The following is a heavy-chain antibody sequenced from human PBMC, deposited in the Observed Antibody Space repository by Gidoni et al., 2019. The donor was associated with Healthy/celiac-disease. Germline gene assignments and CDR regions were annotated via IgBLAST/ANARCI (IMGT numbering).Heavy chain of an antibody. CDR2: ISSSGSYI. CDR3: AREPGGYNFDY. CDR1: RFTFSDYG. D-gene: IGHD3-10*01. J-gene: IGHJ4*02. Sequence: EVQLVESGGGLVKPGGSLRLSCAASRFTFSDYGMNWVRQAPGNGLEWVSSISSSGSYIYYSDSVKGRFTISRDNARNSLYLQMNSLKADDTAVYYCAREPGGYNFDYWGQGTLVTVSS. V-gene: IGHV3-21*01.